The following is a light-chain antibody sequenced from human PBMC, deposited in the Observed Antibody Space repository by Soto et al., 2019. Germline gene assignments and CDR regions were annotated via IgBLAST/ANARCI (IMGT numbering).Light chain of an antibody. V-gene: IGKV4-1*01. CDR3: QQYYSLPPT. CDR1: QSVLYRSNTENY. J-gene: IGKJ1*01. Sequence: DIVMTQSPDSLAVSLGERATINCKSSQSVLYRSNTENYLAWYQQKPGQPPNLLIYWASTRESGVPDRFSGSGSGTDFTLTISSLQAEDVAVYYCQQYYSLPPTFGQGTKVEI. CDR2: WAS.